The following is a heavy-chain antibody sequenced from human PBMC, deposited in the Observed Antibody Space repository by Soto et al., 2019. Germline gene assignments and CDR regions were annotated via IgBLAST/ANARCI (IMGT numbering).Heavy chain of an antibody. D-gene: IGHD2-21*02. CDR1: GFALTYLGAG. V-gene: IGHV2-5*02. J-gene: IGHJ6*02. CDR3: VPSRCGGACLTFSASHAYYGWDD. Sequence: QITLKESGPTLVKPTQTLTLTCTFSGFALTYLGAGVGWIRQPPGKALEWLELVYWDDDKRYNPSLRSRLTLTKVPSKNSGVISMTTMDPVDTATNYCVPSRCGGACLTFSASHAYYGWDDWGQGTTVTVSS. CDR2: VYWDDDK.